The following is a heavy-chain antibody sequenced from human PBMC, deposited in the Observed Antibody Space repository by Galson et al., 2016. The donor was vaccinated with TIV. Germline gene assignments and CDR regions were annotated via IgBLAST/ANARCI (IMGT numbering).Heavy chain of an antibody. CDR1: GFIVSDNY. V-gene: IGHV3-66*02. CDR2: LCRGDGT. CDR3: ARDRRYCGNECYLQYYYGLDV. Sequence: SLRLSCAASGFIVSDNYINWVRQAPGKGLEWVSVLCRGDGTQYADSVRGRFTVSRDTSKNTVYLQMNSLTIDDTGVYYCARDRRYCGNECYLQYYYGLDVWGQGTTVTVSS. J-gene: IGHJ6*02. D-gene: IGHD2-21*01.